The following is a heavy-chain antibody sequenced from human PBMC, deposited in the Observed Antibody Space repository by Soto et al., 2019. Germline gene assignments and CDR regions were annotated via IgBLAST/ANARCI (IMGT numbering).Heavy chain of an antibody. V-gene: IGHV1-18*01. J-gene: IGHJ4*02. CDR1: GYTFTSYG. CDR2: ISAYNGNT. D-gene: IGHD6-6*01. Sequence: ASVKVSCKASGYTFTSYGISWVRQAPGQGLEWMGWISAYNGNTNYAQKLQGRVTMTTDTSTSTAYMELRSLRSDDTALYYCARDPRTAYSSSSFDYWGQGTLVTVSS. CDR3: ARDPRTAYSSSSFDY.